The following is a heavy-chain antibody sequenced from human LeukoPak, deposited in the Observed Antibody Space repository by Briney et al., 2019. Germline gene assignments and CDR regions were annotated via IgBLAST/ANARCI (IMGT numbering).Heavy chain of an antibody. CDR2: INPNSGGT. CDR1: GYTFTGYY. Sequence: GASVKVSCKASGYTFTGYYMHWVRQAPGQGLEWMGWINPNSGGTNYAQKFQGRVTMTGDTSISTAYMELSRLRSDDTAVYYCASLAERGYSYGPPLYYFDYWGQGTLVTVSS. J-gene: IGHJ4*02. V-gene: IGHV1-2*02. D-gene: IGHD5-18*01. CDR3: ASLAERGYSYGPPLYYFDY.